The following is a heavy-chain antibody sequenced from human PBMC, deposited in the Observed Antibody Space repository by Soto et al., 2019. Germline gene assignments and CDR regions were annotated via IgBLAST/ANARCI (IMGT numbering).Heavy chain of an antibody. D-gene: IGHD6-19*01. Sequence: QVQLVESGGGVVQPGRSLRLSCAASGFTFSSYAMHWVRQAPGKGLEWVAVISYDGSNKYYADSVKGRFTISRDNSKNTLYLQMNSLRAEDTAVYYCARTIAVAGTGYFDLWGRGTLVTVSS. J-gene: IGHJ2*01. CDR2: ISYDGSNK. CDR1: GFTFSSYA. V-gene: IGHV3-30-3*01. CDR3: ARTIAVAGTGYFDL.